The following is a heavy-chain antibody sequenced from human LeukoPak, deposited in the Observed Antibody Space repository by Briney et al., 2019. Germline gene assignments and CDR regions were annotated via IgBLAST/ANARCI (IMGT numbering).Heavy chain of an antibody. V-gene: IGHV3-7*01. J-gene: IGHJ4*02. CDR2: IKQDGSEK. CDR3: SRARTYYDFLSGYQSLDYFDY. D-gene: IGHD3-3*01. CDR1: GFTFSSYW. Sequence: PGGSLRLSCAASGFTFSSYWMSWVRQAPGKGLEWVANIKQDGSEKYYVDSVKGRFTISRDNAKNSLYLQMNSLRAEDTAVYYCSRARTYYDFLSGYQSLDYFDYWGQGTLVTVSS.